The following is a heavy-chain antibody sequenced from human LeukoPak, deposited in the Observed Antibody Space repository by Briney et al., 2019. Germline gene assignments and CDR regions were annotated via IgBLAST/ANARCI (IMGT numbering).Heavy chain of an antibody. CDR3: ATGDRVRGINVTRAGGNFDY. CDR2: VYDSGST. Sequence: SETLSLACTLSGGPISRSSYYWVWLRQPPGKGLEGIGTVYDSGSTYYIPSLKSRVTIPVETSKTQSSPRLSSVTPADTAVYYSATGDRVRGINVTRAGGNFDYWGQGTLVTVSS. CDR1: GGPISRSSYY. V-gene: IGHV4-39*01. J-gene: IGHJ4*02. D-gene: IGHD3-10*01.